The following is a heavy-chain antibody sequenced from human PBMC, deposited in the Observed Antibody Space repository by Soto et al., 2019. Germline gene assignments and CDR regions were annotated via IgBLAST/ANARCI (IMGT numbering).Heavy chain of an antibody. Sequence: LGESLKISCRTSGYRSTSYWIAWVRQMPGKGLEWMGIIFPSDSDTRYSPSFQGQVTISADRSTSTVFLQWATLKASDTAVYFCARKDKSGYFNWFDPWGQGTLVTVSS. CDR2: IFPSDSDT. CDR1: GYRSTSYW. CDR3: ARKDKSGYFNWFDP. V-gene: IGHV5-51*01. D-gene: IGHD3-22*01. J-gene: IGHJ5*02.